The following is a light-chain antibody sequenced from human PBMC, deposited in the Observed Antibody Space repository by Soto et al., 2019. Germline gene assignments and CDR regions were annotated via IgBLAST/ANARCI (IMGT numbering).Light chain of an antibody. CDR2: DSS. J-gene: IGKJ1*01. V-gene: IGKV1-5*01. CDR1: QSINSW. CDR3: QRYNAFSQT. Sequence: DIQMTQSPSTVSASVGDRVTITCRASQSINSWLAWYQQKPGKAPQVLIYDSSSLQTGVPSRFSGSGSGTEFTLTVDSLQPEDFATYYCQRYNAFSQTFGQGTKVDIK.